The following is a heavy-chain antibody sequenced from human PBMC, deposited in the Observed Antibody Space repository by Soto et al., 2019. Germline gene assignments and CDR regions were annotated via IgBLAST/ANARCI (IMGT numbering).Heavy chain of an antibody. J-gene: IGHJ6*02. V-gene: IGHV5-51*01. Sequence: GESLKISCKGSGYSFTSYWIGWVRQMPGKGLEWMGIIYPGDSDTRYSPSFQGQVTISADKSISTAYLQWSSLKASDTAMYYCARHYCSSTSCYPVYYYYYGMDVWGRGTTVTVS. D-gene: IGHD2-2*01. CDR3: ARHYCSSTSCYPVYYYYYGMDV. CDR1: GYSFTSYW. CDR2: IYPGDSDT.